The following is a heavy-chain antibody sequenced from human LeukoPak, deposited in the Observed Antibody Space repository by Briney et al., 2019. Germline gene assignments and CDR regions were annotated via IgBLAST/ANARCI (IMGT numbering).Heavy chain of an antibody. CDR2: ISSSGSYI. D-gene: IGHD2-15*01. CDR3: ARDRTRYCSGGSCCSSYGMDV. CDR1: GFIFSSYY. J-gene: IGHJ6*02. Sequence: PGGSLRLSCAASGFIFSSYYMHWVRQAPGKGLECVSSISSSGSYIYYADSVKGRFTISRDNAKHSLYLQINSLRAEDTAVYYCARDRTRYCSGGSCCSSYGMDVWGQGTTVTVSS. V-gene: IGHV3-21*01.